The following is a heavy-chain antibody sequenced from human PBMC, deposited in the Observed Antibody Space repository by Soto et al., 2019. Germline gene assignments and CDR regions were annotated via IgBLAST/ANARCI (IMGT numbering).Heavy chain of an antibody. CDR1: GFTFSSYA. V-gene: IGHV3-23*01. CDR2: ISGSGGST. CDR3: AKNFGYYDFWSGATNAFDI. J-gene: IGHJ3*02. D-gene: IGHD3-3*01. Sequence: EVQLLESGGGLVQPGGSLRLSCAASGFTFSSYAMSWVRQAPGKGLEWVSAISGSGGSTYYADSVKGRFTISRDNSKNTLYLQMNSLRAEDTAVYYCAKNFGYYDFWSGATNAFDIWGQGTMVTVSS.